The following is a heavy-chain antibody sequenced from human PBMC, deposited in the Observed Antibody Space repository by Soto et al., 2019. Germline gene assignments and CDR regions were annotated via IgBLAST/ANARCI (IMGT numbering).Heavy chain of an antibody. CDR1: GYTFTSYD. D-gene: IGHD3-3*01. V-gene: IGHV1-8*01. CDR2: MNPNSGNT. Sequence: GASLKVSCKASGYTFTSYDINWVRQATGQGLEWMGWMNPNSGNTGYAQKFQGRVTMTRNTSISTAYMELSSLRSEDTAVYYCASPRYYDFWSGYYSYYYYYMDVWGKGTTVTVSS. CDR3: ASPRYYDFWSGYYSYYYYYMDV. J-gene: IGHJ6*03.